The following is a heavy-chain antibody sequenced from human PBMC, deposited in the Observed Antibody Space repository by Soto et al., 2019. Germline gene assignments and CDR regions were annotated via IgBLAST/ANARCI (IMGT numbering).Heavy chain of an antibody. CDR2: ISSSSSYI. V-gene: IGHV3-21*01. Sequence: VGSVRLSCAASGFTFSSYSMNWVRQAPGKGLEWVSSISSSSSYIYYADSVKGRSTISRDNAKNSLYLQMNSLRAEDTAVYYCASEDYGDYLGGMDVWGQGTTVTVSS. CDR1: GFTFSSYS. J-gene: IGHJ6*02. CDR3: ASEDYGDYLGGMDV. D-gene: IGHD4-17*01.